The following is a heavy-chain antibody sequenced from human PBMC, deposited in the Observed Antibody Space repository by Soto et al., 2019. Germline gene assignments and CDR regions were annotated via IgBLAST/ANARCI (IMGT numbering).Heavy chain of an antibody. J-gene: IGHJ4*02. CDR3: AKGYCSSGNCYSDY. CDR1: GFTFSNFA. Sequence: GGSLRLSCAASGFTFSNFAMSWVRQAPGKGLEWVSAIYGSGGSTYYADSVKGRFTISRDNSQNTLYLEMNSLRAEDTAVYYCAKGYCSSGNCYSDYWGQGTLVTVSS. CDR2: IYGSGGST. D-gene: IGHD2-2*01. V-gene: IGHV3-23*01.